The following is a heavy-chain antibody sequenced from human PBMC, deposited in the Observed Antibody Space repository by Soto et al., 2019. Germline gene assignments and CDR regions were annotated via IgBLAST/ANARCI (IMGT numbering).Heavy chain of an antibody. CDR3: ASLNLSFDP. Sequence: QVQLQESGPGLVKPSQTLSLTCTVSGASISSGDSFWSWIRQPPGKGLEWIAYIYSSGSTYYNPSLKRRVAISIDTSKNRFSLILSSLNAADKAVYYCASLNLSFDPWGQGTLVTVSS. J-gene: IGHJ5*02. CDR1: GASISSGDSF. V-gene: IGHV4-30-4*01. CDR2: IYSSGST.